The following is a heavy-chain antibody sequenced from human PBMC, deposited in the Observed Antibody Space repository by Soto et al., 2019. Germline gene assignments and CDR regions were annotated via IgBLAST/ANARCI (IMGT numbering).Heavy chain of an antibody. J-gene: IGHJ5*01. CDR3: ARESTVAGTDNWFDS. CDR2: IYTSGST. V-gene: IGHV4-4*07. D-gene: IGHD6-13*01. Sequence: SETLSLTCTVSGALISGYYWSWMRQPAGKGLEWIGRIYTSGSTKYSPSLKSRATMSVDTSKKQFSLKLNSVTAADTAVYYCARESTVAGTDNWFDSWGQGTLVTVSS. CDR1: GALISGYY.